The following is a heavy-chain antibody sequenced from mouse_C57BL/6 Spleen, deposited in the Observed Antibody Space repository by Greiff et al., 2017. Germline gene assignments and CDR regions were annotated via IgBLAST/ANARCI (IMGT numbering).Heavy chain of an antibody. D-gene: IGHD4-1*01. CDR2: IDPSDSYT. V-gene: IGHV1-69*01. Sequence: QVQLQQSGAELVMPGASVKLSCKASGYTFTSYWMHWVKQRPGQGLEWIGEIDPSDSYTNYNQKFKGKYTLTADKSSSTAYMQLSSLTSEDSAVYYCARRGGNWVFYYWGQGTTLTVSS. CDR1: GYTFTSYW. CDR3: ARRGGNWVFYY. J-gene: IGHJ2*01.